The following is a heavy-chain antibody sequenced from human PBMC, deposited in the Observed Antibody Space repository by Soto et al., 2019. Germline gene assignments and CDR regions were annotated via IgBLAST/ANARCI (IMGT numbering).Heavy chain of an antibody. CDR2: IDPSGGVT. CDR3: ARDPALGYYYYMDV. V-gene: IGHV1-46*01. D-gene: IGHD7-27*01. J-gene: IGHJ6*03. CDR1: VYTFTKFH. Sequence: ASVKVSCKASVYTFTKFHIHWVRQAPGQGLEWMGMIDPSGGVTRDAQRFQGRITMTSDTSTSSVYMELRGMTSEATAVYYCARDPALGYYYYMDVWGKGPTVTVSS.